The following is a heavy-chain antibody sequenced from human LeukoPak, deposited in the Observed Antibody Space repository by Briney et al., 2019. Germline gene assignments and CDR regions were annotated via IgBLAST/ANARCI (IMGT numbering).Heavy chain of an antibody. D-gene: IGHD5-12*01. Sequence: SGPTLVNPTQTLTLTCTFSGFSLSTSGMCVSWIRQPPGKALEWLARIDWDDDKYYSTSLKTRLTISKDTSKKQVVLIMTNMDPLDTATYYCARCWATDFDYWGQGTPVTVSS. CDR1: GFSLSTSGMC. CDR3: ARCWATDFDY. V-gene: IGHV2-70*11. J-gene: IGHJ4*02. CDR2: IDWDDDK.